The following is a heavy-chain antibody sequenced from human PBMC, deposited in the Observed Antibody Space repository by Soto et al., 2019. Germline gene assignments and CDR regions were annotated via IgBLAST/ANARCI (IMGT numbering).Heavy chain of an antibody. CDR2: IWYDGSNK. Sequence: QVQLVESGGGVVQPGRSLRLSCAASGFTFSSYGMHWVRQAPGKGLEWVAVIWYDGSNKYYADSVKGRFTISRDNSKNTLYLQMSSLRAEDTAVYYCARDRTGTTEFLDYWGQGTLVTVSS. J-gene: IGHJ4*02. D-gene: IGHD1-7*01. CDR1: GFTFSSYG. V-gene: IGHV3-33*01. CDR3: ARDRTGTTEFLDY.